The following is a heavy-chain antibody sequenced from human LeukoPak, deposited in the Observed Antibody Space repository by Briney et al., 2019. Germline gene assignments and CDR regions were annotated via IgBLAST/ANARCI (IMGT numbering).Heavy chain of an antibody. D-gene: IGHD1-14*01. CDR1: GFTFSSYS. CDR3: ARNRNSPVYYYYYYMDV. Sequence: PGGSLRLSCAASGFTFSSYSMNWVRQAPGKGLEWVSSISSSSSYIYYADSVKGRFTISRDNAKNSLYLQMNSLRAEDTALYYCARNRNSPVYYYYYYMDVWGKGTTVTVSS. V-gene: IGHV3-21*04. J-gene: IGHJ6*03. CDR2: ISSSSSYI.